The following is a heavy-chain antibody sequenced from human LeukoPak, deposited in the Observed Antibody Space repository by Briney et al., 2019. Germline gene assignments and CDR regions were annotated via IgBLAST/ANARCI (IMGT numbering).Heavy chain of an antibody. CDR3: ARGNIVATSSFYDY. J-gene: IGHJ4*02. CDR1: GGSISSGSYY. D-gene: IGHD5-12*01. Sequence: PSETLSLTCTVSGGSISSGSYYWSWIRQPAGEGLEWIGRIYTSGSTNYNPSLKSRVTISVDTSKNQFSLKLSSVTAADTAVYYCARGNIVATSSFYDYWGQGTLVTVSS. V-gene: IGHV4-61*02. CDR2: IYTSGST.